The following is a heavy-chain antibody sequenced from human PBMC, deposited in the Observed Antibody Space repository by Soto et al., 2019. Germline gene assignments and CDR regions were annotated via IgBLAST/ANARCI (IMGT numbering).Heavy chain of an antibody. Sequence: QLQLQESGPGLVKSSETLSLTCTVSGGSIASSSYYWGWIRQPPGKGLVWIGSIYFTGTTYPNPTRKSRITISIDTSKHQLALKLSSVAAADTALYYWARHLRFGSFDPWGQGTLVTVST. D-gene: IGHD3-3*01. CDR3: ARHLRFGSFDP. CDR1: GGSIASSSYY. CDR2: IYFTGTT. J-gene: IGHJ5*02. V-gene: IGHV4-39*01.